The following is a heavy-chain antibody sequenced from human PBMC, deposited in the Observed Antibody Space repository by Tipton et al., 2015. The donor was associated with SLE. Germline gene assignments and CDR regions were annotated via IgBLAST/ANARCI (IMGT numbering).Heavy chain of an antibody. CDR2: IRSKPYGGTT. D-gene: IGHD2-2*01. Sequence: SLRLSCTASGFTFGDYAMSWVRQAPGKGLEWVGFIRSKPYGGTTEYAASVKGRFTISRDDSKSIAYLQMNSLKTEDTAVYYCTYCSSTSCLDYWGQGTLVTVSS. CDR1: GFTFGDYA. CDR3: TYCSSTSCLDY. J-gene: IGHJ4*02. V-gene: IGHV3-49*04.